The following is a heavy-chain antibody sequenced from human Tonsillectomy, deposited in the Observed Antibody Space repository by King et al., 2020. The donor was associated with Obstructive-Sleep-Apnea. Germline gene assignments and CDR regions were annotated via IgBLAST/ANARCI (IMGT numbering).Heavy chain of an antibody. D-gene: IGHD3-22*01. J-gene: IGHJ1*01. Sequence: VQLVESGGVVVQPGGSLRLSCAASGFTFDDYAMHWVRPAPGKGLEWVSLIIWDGGSTYYADSVKGRFTIPRDNSKNSLYLQMNSLRAEDTAFYYCAKSGDSSGYYFQHWGQGTLVTVSS. V-gene: IGHV3-43D*03. CDR1: GFTFDDYA. CDR2: IIWDGGST. CDR3: AKSGDSSGYYFQH.